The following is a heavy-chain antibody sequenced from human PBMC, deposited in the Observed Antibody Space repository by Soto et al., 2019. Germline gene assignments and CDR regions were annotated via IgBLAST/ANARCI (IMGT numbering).Heavy chain of an antibody. V-gene: IGHV1-18*01. D-gene: IGHD5-12*01. CDR3: ARDALGGYSGYVANWFDP. Sequence: GASVKVSCKASGYTFTSYGISWVRQAPGQGLEWMGWISAYNGSTNYAQKLQGRVTMTTDTSTSTAYMELRSLRSDDTAVYYCARDALGGYSGYVANWFDPWGQGTLVTVSS. CDR1: GYTFTSYG. J-gene: IGHJ5*02. CDR2: ISAYNGST.